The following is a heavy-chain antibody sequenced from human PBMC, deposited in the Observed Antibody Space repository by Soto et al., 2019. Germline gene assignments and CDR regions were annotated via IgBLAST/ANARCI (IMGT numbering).Heavy chain of an antibody. CDR1: GFSLSTSGLR. J-gene: IGHJ4*02. D-gene: IGHD3-16*01. CDR3: ALGSPLYASRAYYFGH. V-gene: IGHV2-70*04. Sequence: SGPTLVNPTQTLTLTCTFSGFSLSTSGLRLTWIRQPPGKALECLARIDWDDETFYRTSLKTRLTVSKDTSKNQVVLTMTNMDPLDTATYYCALGSPLYASRAYYFGHWGPGALVTVSS. CDR2: IDWDDET.